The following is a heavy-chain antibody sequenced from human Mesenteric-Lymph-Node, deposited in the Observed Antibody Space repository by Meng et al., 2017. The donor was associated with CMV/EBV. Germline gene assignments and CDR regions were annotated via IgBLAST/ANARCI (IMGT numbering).Heavy chain of an antibody. V-gene: IGHV3-23*01. D-gene: IGHD6-13*01. CDR2: ISGSGGST. Sequence: GGSLRLSCAASGFTFSSYAMSWVRQAPGKGLEWVSAISGSGGSTYYADSVKGRFTISRDNSKNTLYLQMNSLRAEDTAVYCCAKWAAAGTSIRYYFDYWGQGTLVTVSS. CDR3: AKWAAAGTSIRYYFDY. CDR1: GFTFSSYA. J-gene: IGHJ4*02.